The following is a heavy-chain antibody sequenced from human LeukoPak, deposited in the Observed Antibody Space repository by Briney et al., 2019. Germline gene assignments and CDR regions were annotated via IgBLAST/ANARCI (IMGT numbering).Heavy chain of an antibody. D-gene: IGHD4-17*01. V-gene: IGHV1-69*05. CDR2: IIPIFGTA. J-gene: IGHJ4*02. Sequence: ASVKVSCKASGGTFSSYAISWVRQAPGQGLEWMGGIIPIFGTANYAQKFQGRVTITTDESTSTAYMELSSLRSEDTAVYYCVSVVAVTIDYWGQGTLVTVSS. CDR3: VSVVAVTIDY. CDR1: GGTFSSYA.